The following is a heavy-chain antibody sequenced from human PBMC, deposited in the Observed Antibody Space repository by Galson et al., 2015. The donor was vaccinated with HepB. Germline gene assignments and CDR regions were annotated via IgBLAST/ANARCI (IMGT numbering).Heavy chain of an antibody. CDR1: GYTFTGYY. J-gene: IGHJ4*02. CDR3: ARVRPDLDNWGYYFDY. D-gene: IGHD7-27*01. Sequence: SVKVSCKASGYTFTGYYMHWVRQAPGQGLEWMGWINPNSGGTNYAQKFQGWVTMTRDTSISTAYMELSRLRSDDTAVYYCARVRPDLDNWGYYFDYWGQGTLVTVSS. CDR2: INPNSGGT. V-gene: IGHV1-2*04.